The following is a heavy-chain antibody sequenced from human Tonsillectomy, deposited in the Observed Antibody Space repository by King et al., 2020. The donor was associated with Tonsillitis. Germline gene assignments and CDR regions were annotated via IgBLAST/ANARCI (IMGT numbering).Heavy chain of an antibody. D-gene: IGHD6-13*01. CDR1: RGSITSYY. CDR2: IYYTGNT. CDR3: ARLSRGAAAGVDC. Sequence: QLQESGPGLVQPSETLSLTCTVSRGSITSYYWSWIRQPPGKGLEWIGYIYYTGNTNYNPSLKSRVTISVDTSQNQFSLKLSSVTAADTAVYYCARLSRGAAAGVDCWGQGTRVTVSS. V-gene: IGHV4-59*01. J-gene: IGHJ4*02.